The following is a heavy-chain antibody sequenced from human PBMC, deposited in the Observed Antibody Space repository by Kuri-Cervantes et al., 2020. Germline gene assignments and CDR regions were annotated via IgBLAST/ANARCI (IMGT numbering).Heavy chain of an antibody. J-gene: IGHJ4*02. CDR2: ISSSSSYI. CDR1: GFTFSRNT. V-gene: IGHV3-21*01. Sequence: GESLKISCAASGFTFSRNTMNWVRQAPGKGLEWVSSISSSSSYIYYADLVKGRFSISRDNSKNTLYLQMNSLRAEDTAVYYCAKGPPGTVTTLELSYWGQGTLVTVSS. CDR3: AKGPPGTVTTLELSY. D-gene: IGHD4-17*01.